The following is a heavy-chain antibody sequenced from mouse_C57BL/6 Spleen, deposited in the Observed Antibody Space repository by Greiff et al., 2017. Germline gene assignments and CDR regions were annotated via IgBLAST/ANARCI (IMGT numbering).Heavy chain of an antibody. CDR1: GYTFTSYW. V-gene: IGHV1-52*01. CDR2: IDPSDSET. CDR3: ARQGAYGNSPFAY. D-gene: IGHD2-1*01. Sequence: QVQLQQPGAELVRPGSSVKLSCKASGYTFTSYWMHWVKQRPIQGLEWIGNIDPSDSETHYNQKFKDKATLTVDKSSSTAYMQLSSLTSEDSAVYYCARQGAYGNSPFAYWGQGTLVTVSA. J-gene: IGHJ3*01.